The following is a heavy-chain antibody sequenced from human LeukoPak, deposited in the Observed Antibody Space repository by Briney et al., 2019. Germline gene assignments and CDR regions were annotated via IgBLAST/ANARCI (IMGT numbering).Heavy chain of an antibody. Sequence: GGSLRLSCAVSGITFSSYWMHWVRQAPGKGLVWVSRINSDGSTTIYADSVKGRFTISRDNAKNTLYLQMNSLRAEDTAVYYCARTQNYAFDIWGQGTMVTVSS. CDR3: ARTQNYAFDI. CDR2: INSDGSTT. CDR1: GITFSSYW. J-gene: IGHJ3*02. V-gene: IGHV3-74*01.